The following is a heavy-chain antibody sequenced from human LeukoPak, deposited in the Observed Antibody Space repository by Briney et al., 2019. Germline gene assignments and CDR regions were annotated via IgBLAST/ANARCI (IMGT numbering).Heavy chain of an antibody. Sequence: PGGSLRLSCAASAFTFNTYWMNGVRQVPGGGLGVAPLINGDESSTNYADSVKGRFTISRDNSKGTLYLNMISLTAEDTAVYYCARGAKWAYYFDYWGQGTLVTVSS. CDR1: AFTFNTYW. CDR2: INGDESST. CDR3: ARGAKWAYYFDY. V-gene: IGHV3-74*01. D-gene: IGHD1-26*01. J-gene: IGHJ4*02.